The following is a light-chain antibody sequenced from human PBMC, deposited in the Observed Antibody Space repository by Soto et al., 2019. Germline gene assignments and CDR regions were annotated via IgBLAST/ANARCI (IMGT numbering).Light chain of an antibody. CDR3: QQYHHWPPIT. V-gene: IGKV3-15*01. CDR1: QSVDSN. Sequence: EIVMTQSPATLSVSPGVRATLSCRASQSVDSNLVWYQQKPGQSPRLLIFRASTRATGIPARFSGSGSGTEFTLTISSLQSEDFAVYYCQQYHHWPPITFGQGTRLEIK. CDR2: RAS. J-gene: IGKJ5*01.